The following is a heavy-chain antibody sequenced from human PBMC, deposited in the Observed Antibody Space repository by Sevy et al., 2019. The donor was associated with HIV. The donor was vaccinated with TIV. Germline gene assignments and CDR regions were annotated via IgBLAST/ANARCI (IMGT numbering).Heavy chain of an antibody. CDR3: ARDRGEILRSAFKS. CDR1: GFTFGEYG. J-gene: IGHJ4*02. CDR2: ISHDGRNHK. V-gene: IGHV3-33*08. Sequence: GGSLRLSCAASGFTFGEYGMHWVRQAPGKGLEWVAVISHDGRNHKYNADFVKGRFTISLDNSKNMVYLQMNSLGVEDTAIYYCARDRGEILRSAFKSWGQGTLVTVSS. D-gene: IGHD3-10*01.